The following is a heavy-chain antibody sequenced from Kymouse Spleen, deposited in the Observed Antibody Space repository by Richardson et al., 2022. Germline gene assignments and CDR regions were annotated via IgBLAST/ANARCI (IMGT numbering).Heavy chain of an antibody. CDR1: GFTFSNAW. CDR3: TGITMVRGVIIDFDY. Sequence: EVQLVESGGGLVKPGGSLRLSCAASGFTFSNAWMSWVRQAPGKGLEWVGRIKSKTDGGTTDYAAPVKGRFTISRDDSKNTLYLQMNSLKTEDTAVYYCTGITMVRGVIIDFDYWGQGTLVTVSS. D-gene: IGHD3-10*01. V-gene: IGHV3-15*01. J-gene: IGHJ4*02. CDR2: IKSKTDGGTT.